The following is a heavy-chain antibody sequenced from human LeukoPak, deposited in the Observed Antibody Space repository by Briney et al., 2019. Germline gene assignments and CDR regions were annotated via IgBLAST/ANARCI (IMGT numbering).Heavy chain of an antibody. CDR1: GFAFSSYA. V-gene: IGHV3-30*04. D-gene: IGHD3-9*01. J-gene: IGHJ4*02. CDR3: ARDRVWVRYFDWSSYYFDY. CDR2: ISYDGSNK. Sequence: GGSLRLSCAASGFAFSSYAMHWVRQAPGKGLEWVAVISYDGSNKYYADSVKGRFTISRDNSKNTLYLQMNSLRAEDTAVYYCARDRVWVRYFDWSSYYFDYWGQGTLVTVSS.